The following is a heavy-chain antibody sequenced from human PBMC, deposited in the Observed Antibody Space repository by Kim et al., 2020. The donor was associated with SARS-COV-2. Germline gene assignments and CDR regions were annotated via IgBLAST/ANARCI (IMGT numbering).Heavy chain of an antibody. J-gene: IGHJ6*02. CDR1: GFTFSSYG. V-gene: IGHV3-33*01. D-gene: IGHD1-26*01. CDR2: IWYDGSNK. Sequence: GSLRLSCAASGFTFSSYGMHWVRQAPGKGLEWVAVIWYDGSNKYYADSVKGRFTISRDNSKNTLYLQMNSLRAEDTAVYYCARGDVGVGATLYYYYGMDVWGQGTTVTVSS. CDR3: ARGDVGVGATLYYYYGMDV.